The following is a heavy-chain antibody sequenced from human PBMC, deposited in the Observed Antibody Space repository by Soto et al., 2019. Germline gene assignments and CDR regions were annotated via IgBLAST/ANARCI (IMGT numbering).Heavy chain of an antibody. CDR1: GFTFSSYG. V-gene: IGHV3-33*01. D-gene: IGHD1-7*01. CDR2: IWYDGSNK. CDR3: ARDKNRTCFDY. Sequence: PGGSLRLSCAASGFTFSSYGMHWVRQAPGKGLEWVAVIWYDGSNKYYADSVKGRFTISRDNSKNTLYLQMNSLRAEDTAVYYCARDKNRTCFDYWGQGTLVTVSS. J-gene: IGHJ4*02.